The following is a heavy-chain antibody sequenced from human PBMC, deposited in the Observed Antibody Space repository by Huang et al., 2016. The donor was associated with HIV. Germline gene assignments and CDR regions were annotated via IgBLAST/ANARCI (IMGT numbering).Heavy chain of an antibody. Sequence: EVQLVQSGAVVKKPGESLKISCKGSGYTFNGYWIGWVRQMHGKGLEWMGIIYPGDSDTTYSPAFQGQVTISADKSISTAYLQWSGLKASDTAMYYCARQGVGDFVVEPTGLGAFDIWGQGTMVTVSS. CDR2: IYPGDSDT. CDR3: ARQGVGDFVVEPTGLGAFDI. D-gene: IGHD2-2*01. J-gene: IGHJ3*02. CDR1: GYTFNGYW. V-gene: IGHV5-51*01.